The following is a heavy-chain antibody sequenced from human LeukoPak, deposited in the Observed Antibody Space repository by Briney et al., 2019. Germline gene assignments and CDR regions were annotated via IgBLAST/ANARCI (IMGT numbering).Heavy chain of an antibody. CDR3: ARVHYGDFPYYYYYYMDV. CDR2: ITSSSSYI. CDR1: GFAFNTYN. Sequence: GGSLRLSCAASGFAFNTYNMNWVRQAPGKGLEWVSSITSSSSYIYYADSVKGRFTISRDNAKNSLYLQMNSLRAEDTAVYYCARVHYGDFPYYYYYYMDVWGKGTTVTISS. D-gene: IGHD4-17*01. J-gene: IGHJ6*03. V-gene: IGHV3-21*01.